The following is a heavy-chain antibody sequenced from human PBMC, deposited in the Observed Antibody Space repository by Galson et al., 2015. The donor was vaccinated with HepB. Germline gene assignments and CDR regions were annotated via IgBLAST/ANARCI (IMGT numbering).Heavy chain of an antibody. CDR2: ISGSGGST. V-gene: IGHV3-23*01. J-gene: IGHJ4*02. Sequence: GSLRLSCAASGFTFSSYAMSWVRQAPGKGLEWVSAISGSGGSTYYADSVKGRFTISRDNSKNTLYLQMNSLRAEDTAVYYCAKDTRVRGALAYWGQGTLVTVSS. CDR3: AKDTRVRGALAY. CDR1: GFTFSSYA.